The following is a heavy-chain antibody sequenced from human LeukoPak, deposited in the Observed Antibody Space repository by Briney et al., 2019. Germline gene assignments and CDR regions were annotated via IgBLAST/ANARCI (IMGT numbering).Heavy chain of an antibody. CDR2: MNPNSGNT. V-gene: IGHV1-8*01. CDR1: GYTFTSYD. J-gene: IGHJ4*02. D-gene: IGHD1-26*01. Sequence: GASVKVSCKASGYTFTSYDINWVRQATGQGLEWMGWMNPNSGNTGYAQKFQGRVTMTRNTSISTAYMELNSLRAEDTAVYYCARDTVGARYSDYWGQGTLVTVSS. CDR3: ARDTVGARYSDY.